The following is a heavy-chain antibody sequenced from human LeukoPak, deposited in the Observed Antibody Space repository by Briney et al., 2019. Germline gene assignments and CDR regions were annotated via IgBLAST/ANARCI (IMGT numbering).Heavy chain of an antibody. CDR2: FKSGDTT. Sequence: ASETLSLTCTVSDDSISSRTFYWGWIRQPPGRGLEWIGSFKSGDTTYYMSSLKSRVTLFVDMSRKQFSLELTSVTAADTAVYYCARQRAWFGEWAFDNWGQGTLVTVSS. V-gene: IGHV4-39*01. CDR1: DDSISSRTFY. CDR3: ARQRAWFGEWAFDN. J-gene: IGHJ4*02. D-gene: IGHD3-10*01.